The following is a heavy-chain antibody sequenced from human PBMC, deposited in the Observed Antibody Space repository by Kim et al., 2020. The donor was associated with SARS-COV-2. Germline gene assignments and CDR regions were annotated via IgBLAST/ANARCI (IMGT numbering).Heavy chain of an antibody. J-gene: IGHJ4*02. V-gene: IGHV1-3*01. CDR3: ARDLRELLWFGELSY. Sequence: ASVKVSCKASGYTFTSYAMHWVRQAPGQRLEWMGWINAGNGNTKYSQKFQGRITITRDTSASTAYMELSSLRSEDTAVFYCARDLRELLWFGELSYWGQGTLVTVSS. CDR1: GYTFTSYA. D-gene: IGHD3-10*01. CDR2: INAGNGNT.